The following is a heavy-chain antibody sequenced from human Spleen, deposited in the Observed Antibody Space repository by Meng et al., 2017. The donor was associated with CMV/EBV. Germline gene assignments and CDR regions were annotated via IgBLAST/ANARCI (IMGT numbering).Heavy chain of an antibody. J-gene: IGHJ4*02. D-gene: IGHD6-19*01. CDR3: ARGGQWRIRWPTDY. CDR1: GGSFSGYY. V-gene: IGHV4-34*01. Sequence: QVPLQQWGAGLLTPSETLSLTCAVYGGSFSGYYWSWIRQPPGKGLEWIGEINHSGSTNYNPSLKSRVTISVDTSKNQFSLKLSSVTAADTAVYYCARGGQWRIRWPTDYWGQGTLVTVSS. CDR2: INHSGST.